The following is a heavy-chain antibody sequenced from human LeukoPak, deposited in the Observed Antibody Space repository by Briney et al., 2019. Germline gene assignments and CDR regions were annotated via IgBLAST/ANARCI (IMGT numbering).Heavy chain of an antibody. D-gene: IGHD6-13*01. Sequence: PSETQSLTCTVSGGSISSGGHYWSWIRQPPGKGLEWIGYIYHSGSTYYNPSLKSRVTISVDRSKNQFSLKLYSVTAADTAVYYCARAPIAAAIVFDYWGQGTLVTVSS. CDR2: IYHSGST. J-gene: IGHJ4*02. CDR3: ARAPIAAAIVFDY. V-gene: IGHV4-30-2*01. CDR1: GGSISSGGHY.